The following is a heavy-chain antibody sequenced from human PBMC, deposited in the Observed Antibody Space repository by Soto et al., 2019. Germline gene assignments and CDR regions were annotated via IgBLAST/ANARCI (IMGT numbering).Heavy chain of an antibody. Sequence: QVQLQESGPGLVRPSQTLSLTCTVSAGSISTINYYWSWIRQHPEKGLEWIGYISYSGSTYYHSSLTIRVTISLDTSKKQFSLTLTSVTAADTAVYYCARSAQWDGFDPWGQGTMVTVSS. CDR3: ARSAQWDGFDP. J-gene: IGHJ3*01. V-gene: IGHV4-31*03. D-gene: IGHD2-8*01. CDR1: AGSISTINYY. CDR2: ISYSGST.